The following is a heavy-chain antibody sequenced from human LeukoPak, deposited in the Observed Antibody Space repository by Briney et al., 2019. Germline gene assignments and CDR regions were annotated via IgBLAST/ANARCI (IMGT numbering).Heavy chain of an antibody. V-gene: IGHV4-34*01. CDR3: ARDHSYYYGSGTLEIKGRAFDI. CDR1: GGSFSGYY. Sequence: SETLSLTCAAYGGSFSGYYWSWIRQPPGKGLEWIGEINHSGSTNYNPPLKSLVTILVDPYTHQFSLKLSSVTAADTAVYYCARDHSYYYGSGTLEIKGRAFDIWGQGTMVTVSS. CDR2: INHSGST. D-gene: IGHD3-10*01. J-gene: IGHJ3*02.